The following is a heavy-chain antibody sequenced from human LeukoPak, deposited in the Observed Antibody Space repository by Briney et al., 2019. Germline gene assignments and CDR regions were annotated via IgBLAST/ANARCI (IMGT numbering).Heavy chain of an antibody. CDR2: ISSSSSYI. D-gene: IGHD3-3*01. CDR3: AKDSPWYYDFWSGSENWFDP. J-gene: IGHJ5*02. V-gene: IGHV3-21*04. CDR1: GFTFSSYS. Sequence: GGSLRLSCAASGFTFSSYSMNWVRQAPGKGLEWVSSISSSSSYIYYADSVKGRFTISRDNAKNSLYLQMNSLRAEDTAVYYCAKDSPWYYDFWSGSENWFDPWGQGTLVTVSS.